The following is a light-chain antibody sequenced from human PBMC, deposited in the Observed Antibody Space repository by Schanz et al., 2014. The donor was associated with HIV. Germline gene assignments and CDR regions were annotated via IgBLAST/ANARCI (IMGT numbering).Light chain of an antibody. CDR1: QSVLYSSNNNNY. J-gene: IGKJ1*01. CDR2: WAS. Sequence: DIVMTQSPDSLTVSLGERATINCKSSQSVLYSSNNNNYLAWYRQKPGQPPRLLFYWASTRESGVPERFSGSGSGTDFTLTIDSLQPEDVAVYYCQQYFSVPWTFGQGTKVEV. V-gene: IGKV4-1*01. CDR3: QQYFSVPWT.